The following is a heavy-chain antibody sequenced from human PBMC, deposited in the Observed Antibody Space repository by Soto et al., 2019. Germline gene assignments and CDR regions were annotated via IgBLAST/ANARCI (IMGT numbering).Heavy chain of an antibody. CDR1: GGTFSSYA. J-gene: IGHJ6*02. V-gene: IGHV1-69*13. Sequence: SVKVSCKASGGTFSSYAISWVRQAPGQGLEWMGGIIPIFGTANYAQKFQGRVTITADESTSTAYMELSSLRSEDTAVYYCATLKGDYGSASSTHYYYYGMDVWGQGTTVTVSS. D-gene: IGHD3-10*01. CDR2: IIPIFGTA. CDR3: ATLKGDYGSASSTHYYYYGMDV.